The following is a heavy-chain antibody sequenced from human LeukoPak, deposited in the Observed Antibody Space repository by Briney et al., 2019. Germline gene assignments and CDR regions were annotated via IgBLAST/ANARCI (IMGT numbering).Heavy chain of an antibody. CDR1: GFMFSSYW. D-gene: IGHD5-18*01. CDR2: IKQDGSQI. Sequence: GGSLRLSCAGSGFMFSSYWIYWVRQAPGKGLGSVANIKQDGSQIHYVDSVKGRFTISRDNAQNSVYLQMNSLRVEDTAVYYCARDSGEYSFGGFWYFDVWGRGTLVTVSS. J-gene: IGHJ2*01. V-gene: IGHV3-7*05. CDR3: ARDSGEYSFGGFWYFDV.